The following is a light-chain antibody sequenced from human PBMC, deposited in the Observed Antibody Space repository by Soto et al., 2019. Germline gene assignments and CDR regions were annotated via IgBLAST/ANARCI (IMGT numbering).Light chain of an antibody. J-gene: IGLJ2*01. CDR2: EVT. CDR3: SSYTSTTTL. V-gene: IGLV2-14*01. Sequence: QSALTQPASVSGSPGQSITISCTGTRSDVGDYKYVSWYQQHPGKAPKLMIYEVTNRPSGVSNRFSGSKSGNTASLTISGLQAEDEADYHCSSYTSTTTLFGGGTKLTVL. CDR1: RSDVGDYKY.